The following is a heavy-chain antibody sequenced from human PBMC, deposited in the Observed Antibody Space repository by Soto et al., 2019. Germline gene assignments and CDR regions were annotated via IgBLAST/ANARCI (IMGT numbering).Heavy chain of an antibody. CDR3: ARQTYFDWLFDWFDP. CDR2: IYYSGST. V-gene: IGHV4-39*01. CDR1: GGSIRSSSYY. Sequence: SETLSITCTVSGGSIRSSSYYWGWIRQPPGKGLEWIGSIYYSGSTYYNPSLKSRVTISVDTSKDQFSLKLSSVTAADTAVYYCARQTYFDWLFDWFDPWGQGTLVTVSS. D-gene: IGHD3-9*01. J-gene: IGHJ5*02.